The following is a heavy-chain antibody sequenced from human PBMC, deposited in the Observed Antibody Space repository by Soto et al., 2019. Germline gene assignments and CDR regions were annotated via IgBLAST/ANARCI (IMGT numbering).Heavy chain of an antibody. J-gene: IGHJ5*02. CDR1: GGTFSSYA. CDR2: IIPIFGTA. V-gene: IGHV1-69*01. D-gene: IGHD3-22*01. Sequence: QVQLVQSGAEVKKPGSSVKVSCKASGGTFSSYAISWVRQAPGQGLEWMGGIIPIFGTANYAQKFQGRVTITADESTSTAYMELSSLRSEDTAVYYCARGPGGSGYHAPTWFDPWGQGTLVTVSS. CDR3: ARGPGGSGYHAPTWFDP.